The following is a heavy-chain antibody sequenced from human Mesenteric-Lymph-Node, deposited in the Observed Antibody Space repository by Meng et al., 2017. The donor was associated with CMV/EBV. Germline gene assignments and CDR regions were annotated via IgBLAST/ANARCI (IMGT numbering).Heavy chain of an antibody. Sequence: GYTFTSYCMHWVRQAPGQGLEWMGWINPNSGGTNYAQKFQGRVTMTRDKSISTAYMELSRLRSDDTAVYYCARGYCSSTSCSNWFDPWGQGTLVTVSS. V-gene: IGHV1-2*02. CDR1: GYTFTSYC. D-gene: IGHD2-2*01. J-gene: IGHJ5*02. CDR3: ARGYCSSTSCSNWFDP. CDR2: INPNSGGT.